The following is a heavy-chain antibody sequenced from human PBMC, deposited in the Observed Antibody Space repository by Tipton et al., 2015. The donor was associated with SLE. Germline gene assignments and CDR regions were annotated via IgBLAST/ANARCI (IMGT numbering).Heavy chain of an antibody. CDR3: ASRSETSRDGDDAFDI. J-gene: IGHJ3*02. Sequence: TLSLTCTVSGGAISSYYWSWIRQPPGKGLEWIGYIYYSGNTHYNPSLKSRVTILADTSKNQFSLKLNSVTAADTAVYYCASRSETSRDGDDAFDIWGQGTMVTVSS. D-gene: IGHD2-2*01. CDR2: IYYSGNT. CDR1: GGAISSYY. V-gene: IGHV4-59*07.